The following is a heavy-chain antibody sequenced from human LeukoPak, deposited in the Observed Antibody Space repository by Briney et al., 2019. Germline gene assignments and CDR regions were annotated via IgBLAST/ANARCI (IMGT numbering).Heavy chain of an antibody. CDR1: GGTFSSYA. Sequence: SVKVSCKASGGTFSSYAISWVRQAPGQGLEWMGGIIPIFGTANYAQKFQGRVTITTDESTSTAYMELSSLRSADTAVYYCATSYVDTAMVFPFDYWGQGTLVTVSS. CDR2: IIPIFGTA. CDR3: ATSYVDTAMVFPFDY. D-gene: IGHD5-18*01. V-gene: IGHV1-69*05. J-gene: IGHJ4*02.